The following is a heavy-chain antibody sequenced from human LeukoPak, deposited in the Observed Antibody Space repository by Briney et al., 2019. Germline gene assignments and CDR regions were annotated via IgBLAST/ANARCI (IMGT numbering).Heavy chain of an antibody. CDR2: IYNSGHT. CDR1: GGSISNYY. J-gene: IGHJ1*01. CDR3: ARSAVTTSRYFQH. Sequence: SETLSLTCTVSGGSISNYYWSWIRQPPGKGLEWIGYIYNSGHTNYNPSLKSRVTISEDTSKNQLSLKLSSVTAADTAVYYCARSAVTTSRYFQHWGQGTLVTVSS. V-gene: IGHV4-59*01. D-gene: IGHD4-17*01.